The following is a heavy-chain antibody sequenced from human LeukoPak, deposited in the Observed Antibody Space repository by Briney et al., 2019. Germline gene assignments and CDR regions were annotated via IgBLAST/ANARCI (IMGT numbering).Heavy chain of an antibody. CDR2: ISDDGSNK. CDR1: GFTFSSYG. D-gene: IGHD2-8*01. CDR3: AKDLYFYNRGGFDY. V-gene: IGHV3-30*18. Sequence: GGSLRLSCAASGFTFSSYGLHWVRQAPGKGLEWVADISDDGSNKYYADSVKGRFTISRDNSKNTLYLQMNSLRAEDTAVYYCAKDLYFYNRGGFDYWGQGTLVTVSS. J-gene: IGHJ4*02.